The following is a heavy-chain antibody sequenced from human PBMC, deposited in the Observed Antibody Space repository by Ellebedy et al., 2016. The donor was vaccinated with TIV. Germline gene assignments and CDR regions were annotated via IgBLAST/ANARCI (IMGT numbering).Heavy chain of an antibody. D-gene: IGHD1-7*01. V-gene: IGHV5-51*01. CDR1: GYDFDNFW. CDR3: AKNYNRYNWNSNFDS. Sequence: GESLKISXQGSGYDFDNFWIAWVRQTPGKGLEWMGVVYPCDSDAKYSPSFEGQVTISADKSIYTAYLQWRSLKASDTGIYFCAKNYNRYNWNSNFDSWGQGTLVTVSS. J-gene: IGHJ4*02. CDR2: VYPCDSDA.